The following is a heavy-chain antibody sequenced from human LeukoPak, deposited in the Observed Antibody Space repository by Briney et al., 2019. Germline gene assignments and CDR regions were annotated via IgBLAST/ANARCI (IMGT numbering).Heavy chain of an antibody. CDR2: IYYSGTT. V-gene: IGHV4-39*02. CDR3: SRGILGYSDISAEWDYFSYGMDV. Sequence: ASETLSLTCTVSGGPMSSSTYYWAWSRQPPGKGLEWIGMIYYSGTTHYNPSLKSRVTISSDMSKSHFSLRLTSVTAADTAIYFCSRGILGYSDISAEWDYFSYGMDVWGQGTTVIVSS. J-gene: IGHJ6*02. D-gene: IGHD3-9*01. CDR1: GGPMSSSTYY.